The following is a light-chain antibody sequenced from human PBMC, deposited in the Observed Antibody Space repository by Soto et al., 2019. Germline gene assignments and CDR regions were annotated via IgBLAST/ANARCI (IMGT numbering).Light chain of an antibody. Sequence: QSVLTQTPSASGTPGQRVTISCSGSSSNIGSNYVYWYQQLPGTAPKLLIYSNNQRPSGVPDRFSGSKSGTSASLAISGLRSEDEAEYYCAAWDDSLSGRVFGGGSKLTGL. V-gene: IGLV1-47*02. CDR3: AAWDDSLSGRV. J-gene: IGLJ3*02. CDR2: SNN. CDR1: SSNIGSNY.